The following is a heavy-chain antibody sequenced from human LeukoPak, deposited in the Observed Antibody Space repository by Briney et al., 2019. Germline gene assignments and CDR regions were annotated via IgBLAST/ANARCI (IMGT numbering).Heavy chain of an antibody. CDR3: ARGGTYYYYGMDV. Sequence: GASVKVSCKASGYTFTNYYVHWVRQAPGQGLEWMGMINLSGGSTNYAQKFQGRVTMTRDTSTTTVYMELSSLRSEDTAIYYCARGGTYYYYGMDVWGQGTTATVSS. J-gene: IGHJ6*02. CDR1: GYTFTNYY. D-gene: IGHD1-26*01. V-gene: IGHV1-46*01. CDR2: INLSGGST.